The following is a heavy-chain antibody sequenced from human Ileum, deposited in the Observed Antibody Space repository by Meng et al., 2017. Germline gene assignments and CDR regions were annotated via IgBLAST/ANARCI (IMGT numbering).Heavy chain of an antibody. CDR2: VNPNHGGA. CDR3: ARHSTDWSLDY. V-gene: IGHV1-18*01. Sequence: QVQLVQSGVEVKEPGALVKVSCKPSGYTFTNYQTDWVRQAPGQGLEWMGWVNPNHGGASYAQKFQGRLTMTIDTSTTTVYMELRSLRSDDSALYYCARHSTDWSLDYWGQGTLVTVSS. D-gene: IGHD2/OR15-2a*01. J-gene: IGHJ4*02. CDR1: GYTFTNYQ.